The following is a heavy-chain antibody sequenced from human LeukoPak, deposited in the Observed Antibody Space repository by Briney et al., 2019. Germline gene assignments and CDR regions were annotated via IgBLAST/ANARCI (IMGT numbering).Heavy chain of an antibody. CDR3: ARSGTGTMGWFDP. Sequence: GASVKVSCKASGGTFSSYAISWVRQAPGQGLEWMGGIIPIFGTANYAQKFQGRVTITPDESTSTAYMELSSLRSEDTAVYYCARSGTGTMGWFDPWGQGTLVTVSS. CDR2: IIPIFGTA. CDR1: GGTFSSYA. V-gene: IGHV1-69*13. D-gene: IGHD1-7*01. J-gene: IGHJ5*02.